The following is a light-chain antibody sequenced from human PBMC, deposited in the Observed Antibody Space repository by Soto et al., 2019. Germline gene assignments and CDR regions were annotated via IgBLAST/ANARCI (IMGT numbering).Light chain of an antibody. Sequence: QSALSQPPSASGSPGQSVTISCTGTSSDIGGYNYVSWYQQHPGKAPKLIIYEVSQRPSGVPDRFSGSKSGNTASLTVSGLQADDEADYYCSSYVASNNFVVFGGGTQLTVL. V-gene: IGLV2-8*01. CDR1: SSDIGGYNY. J-gene: IGLJ2*01. CDR3: SSYVASNNFVV. CDR2: EVS.